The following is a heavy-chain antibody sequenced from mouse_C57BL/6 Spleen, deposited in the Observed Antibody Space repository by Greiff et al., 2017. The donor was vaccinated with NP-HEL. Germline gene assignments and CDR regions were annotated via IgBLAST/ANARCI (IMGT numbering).Heavy chain of an antibody. CDR2: IDPSDSDT. V-gene: IGHV1-52*01. J-gene: IGHJ3*01. Sequence: VQLQQPGAELVRPGSSVKLSCKASGYTFTSYWMHWVKQRPIQGLEWIGNIDPSDSDTHYNQKFKDNATLTVDKSSSTAYMQLSSLTSEDSAVDYCAREGDSSGPFAYWGQGTLVTVSA. D-gene: IGHD3-2*02. CDR3: AREGDSSGPFAY. CDR1: GYTFTSYW.